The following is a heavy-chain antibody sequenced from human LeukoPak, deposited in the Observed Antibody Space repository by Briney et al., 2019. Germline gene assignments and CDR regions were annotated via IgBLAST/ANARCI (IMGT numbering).Heavy chain of an antibody. J-gene: IGHJ4*02. CDR3: ARVKIAAAGAFDY. V-gene: IGHV1-46*01. Sequence: ASVKVSCKASGYTFTSYYMHWVRQAPGQGLEWMGIINPSGGSTSYAQKFQGRVTMTRDTSISTAYMELSRLRSDDTAVYYCARVKIAAAGAFDYWGQGTLVTVSS. CDR1: GYTFTSYY. CDR2: INPSGGST. D-gene: IGHD6-13*01.